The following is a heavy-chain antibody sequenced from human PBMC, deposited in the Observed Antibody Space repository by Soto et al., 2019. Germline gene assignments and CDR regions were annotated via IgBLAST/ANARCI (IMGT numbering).Heavy chain of an antibody. J-gene: IGHJ4*02. D-gene: IGHD3-16*02. Sequence: ASVKVSCKASGYTFTSYYMHWVRQAPGQGLEWMGIINPSGGSTSYAQKFQGRVTMTRDTSTSTVYMELSSLRSEDTAVYYCARGNIRLGELSLRFDYWGQGTPVTVSS. CDR3: ARGNIRLGELSLRFDY. CDR2: INPSGGST. CDR1: GYTFTSYY. V-gene: IGHV1-46*01.